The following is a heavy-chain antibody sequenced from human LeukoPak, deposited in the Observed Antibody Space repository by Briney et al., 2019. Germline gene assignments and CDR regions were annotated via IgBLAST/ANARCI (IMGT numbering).Heavy chain of an antibody. CDR3: ARWWNAFDI. J-gene: IGHJ3*02. CDR2: IGSSSSTI. CDR1: GFTFSSCE. Sequence: GGSLRLSCAGSGFTFSSCEMNWVRQAPGKGLEWVSYIGSSSSTIYYADSVKGRFTISRDNAKYSLYLQMNSLRDEDTAVYYCARWWNAFDIWGQGTMVTVSS. D-gene: IGHD2-15*01. V-gene: IGHV3-48*02.